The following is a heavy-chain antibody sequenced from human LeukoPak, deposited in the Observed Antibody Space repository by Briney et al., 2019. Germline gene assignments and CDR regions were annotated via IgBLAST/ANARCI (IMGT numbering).Heavy chain of an antibody. CDR1: GGSISSSHW. Sequence: PSGTLSLTCAVSGGSISSSHWWSWVRQPPGKGLEWIGEIYHSGSTNFSPSLKSRVTISVDTSKNQFSLKLSSVTAADTAVYYCARGVIAVARAYYYYYYGMDVWGQGTTVTVSS. CDR3: ARGVIAVARAYYYYYYGMDV. J-gene: IGHJ6*02. V-gene: IGHV4-4*02. D-gene: IGHD6-19*01. CDR2: IYHSGST.